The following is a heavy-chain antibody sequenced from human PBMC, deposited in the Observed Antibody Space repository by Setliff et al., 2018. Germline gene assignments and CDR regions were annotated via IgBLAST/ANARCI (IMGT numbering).Heavy chain of an antibody. V-gene: IGHV4-61*09. CDR3: ARHVGSRSRGYNYYYYYMDV. CDR2: IYTSGST. CDR1: GGSISSGSYY. Sequence: SETLSLTCTVSGGSISSGSYYWSWIRQPAGKGLEWIGHIYTSGSTNYNPSLKSRVTMSVDTSRNQLSLKLTSVTAADTAVYYCARHVGSRSRGYNYYYYYMDVWGKGTTVTVSS. D-gene: IGHD3-10*01. J-gene: IGHJ6*03.